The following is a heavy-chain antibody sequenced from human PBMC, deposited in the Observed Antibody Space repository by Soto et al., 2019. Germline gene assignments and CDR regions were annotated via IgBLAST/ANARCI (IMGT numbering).Heavy chain of an antibody. CDR1: GFTISGKKY. CDR3: ATWHEREHAYDV. Sequence: ESGGGLIQPGESLRLSCVAFGFTISGKKYVAWVRQAPGKGLEWVSPLYDVDGSFYADSVKGRFTTSSDSSKTTVYLQMNDLRPDDTAVYYCATWHEREHAYDVWGQGTTVTVSS. J-gene: IGHJ3*01. CDR2: LYDVDGS. D-gene: IGHD1-1*01. V-gene: IGHV3-53*01.